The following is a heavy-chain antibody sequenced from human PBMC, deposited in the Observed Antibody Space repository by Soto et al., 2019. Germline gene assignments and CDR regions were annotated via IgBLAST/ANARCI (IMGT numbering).Heavy chain of an antibody. CDR1: GGSFSDYY. V-gene: IGHV4-34*01. Sequence: PLETLPHTWAVQGGSFSDYYWSWIRQPPGKGLEWIGEINYSGRTNYNPSLKSRVTISVDTSKNQFSLKLSSMTAADTAVYYCARTGHLFDYWGQGISVTVPQ. CDR3: ARTGHLFDY. J-gene: IGHJ4*02. CDR2: INYSGRT.